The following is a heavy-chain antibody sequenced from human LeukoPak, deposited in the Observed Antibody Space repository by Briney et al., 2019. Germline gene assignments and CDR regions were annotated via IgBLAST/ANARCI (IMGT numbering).Heavy chain of an antibody. CDR3: GRKSAARKTSEFDY. Sequence: GASVKVSCKASGYTFTGYYMHWLRQAPGQGLEWMGWIHPNSGGTNYAQKFQGRVTMTRDTSISTAYMELSRLTFDDTAVYYCGRKSAARKTSEFDYWGQGTLVTVSS. V-gene: IGHV1-2*02. D-gene: IGHD6-6*01. CDR1: GYTFTGYY. CDR2: IHPNSGGT. J-gene: IGHJ4*02.